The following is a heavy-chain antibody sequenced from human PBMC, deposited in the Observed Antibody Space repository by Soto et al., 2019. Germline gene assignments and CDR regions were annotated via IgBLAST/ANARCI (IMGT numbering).Heavy chain of an antibody. CDR1: GFTFSSYS. CDR2: ISSSSSYI. V-gene: IGHV3-21*01. D-gene: IGHD2-8*02. Sequence: PGGSLRLSCAASGFTFSSYSMNWVRQAPGKGLEWVSAISSSSSYIYYADSVKGRFTISRDNAKNSLYLQMNSLRAEDTAVYYCARDLRGATARGGVFPHSGQGTLVIVSS. J-gene: IGHJ4*02. CDR3: ARDLRGATARGGVFPH.